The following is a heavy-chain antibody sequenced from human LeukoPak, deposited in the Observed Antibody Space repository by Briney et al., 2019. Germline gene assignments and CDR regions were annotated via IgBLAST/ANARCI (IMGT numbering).Heavy chain of an antibody. CDR3: ARDGGWVVAATSDY. J-gene: IGHJ4*02. CDR1: GGTFSSYA. CDR2: VIPILGTA. V-gene: IGHV1-69*11. D-gene: IGHD2-15*01. Sequence: ASVKVSCKASGGTFSSYAISWVRQAPGQGLEWMGRVIPILGTANYAQKFQGRVTITTDESTTTAYMELSSLRSEDTAVYYCARDGGWVVAATSDYWGQGTLVTVSS.